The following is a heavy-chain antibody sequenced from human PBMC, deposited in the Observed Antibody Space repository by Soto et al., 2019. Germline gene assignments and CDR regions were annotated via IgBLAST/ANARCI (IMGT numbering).Heavy chain of an antibody. V-gene: IGHV3-9*01. CDR3: AKDNGIAVAGIDY. CDR1: GFTFDDYA. CDR2: ISWNSGSI. D-gene: IGHD6-19*01. J-gene: IGHJ4*02. Sequence: EVQLVESGGGLVQPGRSLRLSCAASGFTFDDYAMHWVRQAPGKGLEWVSGISWNSGSIGYTEPVKGRFTISRDNAKNSLYLQMNSLRAEDTALYYCAKDNGIAVAGIDYWGQGTLVTVSS.